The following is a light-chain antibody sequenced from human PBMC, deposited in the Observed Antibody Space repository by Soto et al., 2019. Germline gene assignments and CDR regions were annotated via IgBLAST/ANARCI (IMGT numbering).Light chain of an antibody. V-gene: IGKV3-20*01. J-gene: IGKJ1*01. Sequence: EIVLTQSPGTLSLSPGEGATLSCRASQSLSRNYLAWYQHKPGQAPRLLIYTASNRATGVPPRFSGSGSGKDFTLTISRLEPEDFALYYCQQYDNSPLTFGQGTKVEI. CDR2: TAS. CDR1: QSLSRNY. CDR3: QQYDNSPLT.